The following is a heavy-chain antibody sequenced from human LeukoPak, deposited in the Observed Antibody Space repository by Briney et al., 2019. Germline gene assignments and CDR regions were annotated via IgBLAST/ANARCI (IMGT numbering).Heavy chain of an antibody. CDR1: GGSISSGGYY. CDR3: ARDGGYGSGSYYFDY. CDR2: IYYSGST. J-gene: IGHJ4*02. D-gene: IGHD3-10*01. V-gene: IGHV4-31*03. Sequence: SETLSLTCTVSGGSISSGGYYWSWIRQHPGKGLEWIGYIYYSGSTSYNPSLKSRVTISSDTSKNQFSLRLSSVTAADTALYYCARDGGYGSGSYYFDYWGQGTLVTVSS.